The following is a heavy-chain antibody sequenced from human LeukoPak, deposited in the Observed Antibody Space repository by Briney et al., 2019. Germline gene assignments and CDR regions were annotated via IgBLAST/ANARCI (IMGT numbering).Heavy chain of an antibody. CDR2: IYYSGTT. J-gene: IGHJ6*02. V-gene: IGHV4-59*01. Sequence: SETLSLTCTVSGGFISTYYWSWIRQSPGKGLEWIGYIYYSGTTKYNPSLKSRVTISVDTSKNQFSLKLTSVTAADTALYYCARVTADTAMVGGYNYYYGMDVWGQGTTVIVS. CDR3: ARVTADTAMVGGYNYYYGMDV. D-gene: IGHD5-18*01. CDR1: GGFISTYY.